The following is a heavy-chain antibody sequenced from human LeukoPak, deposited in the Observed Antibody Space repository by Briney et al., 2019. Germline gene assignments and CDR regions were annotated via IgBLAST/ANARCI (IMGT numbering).Heavy chain of an antibody. D-gene: IGHD6-13*01. V-gene: IGHV4-30-4*01. CDR2: IYYTGST. J-gene: IGHJ4*02. Sequence: ASETLSLTCTVSGGSISGADYYWSWIRQPPGKGLEWIGCIYYTGSTYYNPSLKSRVTIPVDTSKNQFSLKLNSVTAADTAVYYCARGGQQQLPFDYWGQGTLVTVSS. CDR1: GGSISGADYY. CDR3: ARGGQQQLPFDY.